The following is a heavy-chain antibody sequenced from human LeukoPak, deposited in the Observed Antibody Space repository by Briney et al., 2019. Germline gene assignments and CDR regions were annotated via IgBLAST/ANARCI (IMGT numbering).Heavy chain of an antibody. CDR1: GYTLTELS. D-gene: IGHD4-23*01. J-gene: IGHJ4*02. Sequence: ASVKVSCKVSGYTLTELSMHWVRQAPGKGLEWMRGFDPEDGETIYTQMFQGRVTMTEDTSTDTAYMELSSLRSEDTAVYYCATNLATVVTPAYYWGQGTLVTVSS. CDR3: ATNLATVVTPAYY. CDR2: FDPEDGET. V-gene: IGHV1-24*01.